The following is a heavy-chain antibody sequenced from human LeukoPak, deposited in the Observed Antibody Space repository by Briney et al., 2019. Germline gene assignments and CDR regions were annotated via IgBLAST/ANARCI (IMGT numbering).Heavy chain of an antibody. Sequence: GGSLRLSCAASGFTFSDYGMNWVRQAPGKGLEWVSYISSSRGSIYYADSVKGRFTISRDNSKNTLYLQTNSLRAEDTAVYYCAKDNYYYYMDVWGKGTTVTVSS. J-gene: IGHJ6*03. CDR2: ISSSRGSI. CDR3: AKDNYYYYMDV. V-gene: IGHV3-48*01. CDR1: GFTFSDYG.